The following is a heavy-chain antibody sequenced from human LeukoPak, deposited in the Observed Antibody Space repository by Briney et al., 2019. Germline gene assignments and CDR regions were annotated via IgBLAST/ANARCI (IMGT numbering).Heavy chain of an antibody. CDR1: GFTFSNYW. CDR3: ARDQTPYY. V-gene: IGHV3-7*01. J-gene: IGHJ4*02. Sequence: GGSLRLSCVASGFTFSNYWMTWVRQAPGKGLEGVANIKLDGSEAYYVDSVKGRFTISRDNTQNSLYLQMNSLRAEDTAVYYCARDQTPYYWGQGTLVTVSS. CDR2: IKLDGSEA.